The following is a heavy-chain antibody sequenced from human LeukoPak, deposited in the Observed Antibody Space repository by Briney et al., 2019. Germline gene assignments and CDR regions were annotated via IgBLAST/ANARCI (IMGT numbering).Heavy chain of an antibody. Sequence: SETLSLTCTVSGGSISSYYWSWIRQPPGKGLEWIGYIYYSGSTNYNPSLKSRVTISVDTSKNQFSLKLSSVTAADTAVYYCAREYYTYYYDSSGYYRVFDYWGQGTLVTVSS. V-gene: IGHV4-59*01. D-gene: IGHD3-22*01. J-gene: IGHJ4*02. CDR1: GGSISSYY. CDR3: AREYYTYYYDSSGYYRVFDY. CDR2: IYYSGST.